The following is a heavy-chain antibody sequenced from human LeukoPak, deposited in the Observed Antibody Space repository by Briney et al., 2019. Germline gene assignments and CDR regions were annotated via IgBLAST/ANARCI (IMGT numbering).Heavy chain of an antibody. CDR1: GYTFTSYD. V-gene: IGHV1-8*01. J-gene: IGHJ6*03. CDR2: MNPNSDNT. D-gene: IGHD2-2*02. CDR3: ARGGGYCTSTSCYRYDYNYYLDV. Sequence: ASVKVSCKASGYTFTSYDINWVRQATGQGLEWMGWMNPNSDNTGYAQKFQGRVTMTKNTSISTAYMELSSLRSEDTAVYYCARGGGYCTSTSCYRYDYNYYLDVWGKGTTVTVSS.